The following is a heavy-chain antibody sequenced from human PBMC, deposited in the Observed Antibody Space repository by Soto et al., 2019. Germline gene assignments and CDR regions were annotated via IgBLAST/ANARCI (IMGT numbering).Heavy chain of an antibody. V-gene: IGHV4-39*01. CDR3: AGPNYYYYYMDV. Sequence: TLSLTCTVSGGSISSSSYYWGWIRQPPGKGLEWIGSIYYSGSTYYNPSLKSRVTISVDTSKNQFSLKLSSVTAADTAVYYCAGPNYYYYYMDVWGKGTTVTVSS. CDR1: GGSISSSSYY. CDR2: IYYSGST. J-gene: IGHJ6*03.